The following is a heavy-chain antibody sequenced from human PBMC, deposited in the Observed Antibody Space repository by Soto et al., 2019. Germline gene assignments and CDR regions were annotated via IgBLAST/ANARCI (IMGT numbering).Heavy chain of an antibody. CDR2: ISYSGKT. J-gene: IGHJ4*02. CDR3: SRGAGAPWVRFDY. CDR1: GHSLASGYY. V-gene: IGHV4-38-2*01. D-gene: IGHD2-21*01. Sequence: SETLSLTCGVSGHSLASGYYWGWIRQPPGKGPEWIGSISYSGKTYYNPSLASRISIAVDTSKNQFSLRLTSVTAADTALYYCSRGAGAPWVRFDYWGQGTQVTVSS.